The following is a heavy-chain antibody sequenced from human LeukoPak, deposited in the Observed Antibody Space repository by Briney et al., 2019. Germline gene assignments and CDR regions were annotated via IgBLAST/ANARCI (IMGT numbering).Heavy chain of an antibody. V-gene: IGHV3-53*01. D-gene: IGHD1-14*01. J-gene: IGHJ3*02. CDR3: VRKNRDFNAAFDI. CDR2: SYSDSNT. Sequence: GGSLRLSCAASGFTVSNNYMSWVRQAPGKGLEWVSISYSDSNTNYADSVKGRFTISRDTSQNTLSLQMNSLRAEDTAVYYCVRKNRDFNAAFDIWGQGTVVTVSS. CDR1: GFTVSNNY.